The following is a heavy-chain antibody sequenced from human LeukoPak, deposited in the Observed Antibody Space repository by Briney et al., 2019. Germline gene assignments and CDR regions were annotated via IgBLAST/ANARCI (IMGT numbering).Heavy chain of an antibody. V-gene: IGHV3-48*01. CDR2: ISSSGSTM. J-gene: IGHJ4*02. CDR1: GFTFSNYG. Sequence: GGSLRLSCAASGFTFSNYGVNWVRQSPGKGLEWVSYISSSGSTMYYADSVKGRFTISRDNAKDSLYLQMNSLGADDTAVYYCASQYYYDSSGYYDRDYWGQGTLVTVSS. CDR3: ASQYYYDSSGYYDRDY. D-gene: IGHD3-22*01.